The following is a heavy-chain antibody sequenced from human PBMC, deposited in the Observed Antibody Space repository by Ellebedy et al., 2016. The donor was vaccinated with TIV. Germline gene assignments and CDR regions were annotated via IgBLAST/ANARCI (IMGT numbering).Heavy chain of an antibody. CDR3: ARVCWELVRGYGDNNYYYMDV. CDR1: GYTFTSYG. V-gene: IGHV1-2*02. J-gene: IGHJ6*03. D-gene: IGHD6-6*01. Sequence: ASVKVSXXASGYTFTSYGISWVRQAPGQGLEWMGWINPNSGGTNYAQKFQGRVTMTRDTSISTAYMELSRLRSDDTAVYYCARVCWELVRGYGDNNYYYMDVWGKGTTVTVSS. CDR2: INPNSGGT.